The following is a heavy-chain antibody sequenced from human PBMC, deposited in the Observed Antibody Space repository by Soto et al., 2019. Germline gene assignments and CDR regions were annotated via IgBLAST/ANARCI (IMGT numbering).Heavy chain of an antibody. D-gene: IGHD3-10*01. CDR2: ISGSGGST. Sequence: EVQLLESGGGLVQPGGSLRLSCAASGLTFSSYAMSWDRQAPGKGLEWVAAISGSGGSTYYADSVKGRFTISRDNSKNTLYLQMNSLRAEDTAVYYCAKVNGFGDLDYWGQGTLVTVSS. CDR1: GLTFSSYA. J-gene: IGHJ4*02. CDR3: AKVNGFGDLDY. V-gene: IGHV3-23*01.